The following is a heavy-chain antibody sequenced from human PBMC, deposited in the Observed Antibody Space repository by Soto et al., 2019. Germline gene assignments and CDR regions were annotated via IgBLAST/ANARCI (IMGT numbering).Heavy chain of an antibody. CDR2: IIPIFGTA. J-gene: IGHJ5*02. V-gene: IGHV1-69*12. CDR1: GGTFSSYA. CDR3: ARSRGYCTNGVCYGNWFDP. Sequence: QVQLVQSGAEVKKPGSSVKVSCKASGGTFSSYAISWVRQAPGQGLEWMGGIIPIFGTANYAQKFQGGVTITADESTSTAYMELSSLRSEDTAVYYCARSRGYCTNGVCYGNWFDPWGQGTLVTVSS. D-gene: IGHD2-8*01.